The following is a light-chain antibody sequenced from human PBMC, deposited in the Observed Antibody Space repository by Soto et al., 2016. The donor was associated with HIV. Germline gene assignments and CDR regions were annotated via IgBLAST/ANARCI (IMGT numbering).Light chain of an antibody. CDR2: LAS. Sequence: DIVMTQSPVSLPVTPGESASISCTSTQSLLNSLGYNRLDWYLQRAGQSPQLLISLASYRDSGVPDRFXGSGSGTDFTLHISRVEAEDVGLYYCLQTLQIPYTFGRGPSWRSN. J-gene: IGKJ2*01. CDR3: LQTLQIPYT. CDR1: QSLLNSLGYNR. V-gene: IGKV2-28*01.